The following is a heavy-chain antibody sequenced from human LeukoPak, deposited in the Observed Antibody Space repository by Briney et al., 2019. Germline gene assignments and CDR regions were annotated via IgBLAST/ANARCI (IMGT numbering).Heavy chain of an antibody. CDR2: IYYSGST. J-gene: IGHJ4*02. Sequence: PSETLSLTCTVSGGSISSYYWSWIRQPPGKGLEWIGYIYYSGSTYYNPSLKSRVTISVDTSKNQFSLKLSSVTAADTAVHYCARVLIAGYYFDYWGQGTLVTVSS. CDR1: GGSISSYY. CDR3: ARVLIAGYYFDY. D-gene: IGHD3-16*02. V-gene: IGHV4-59*12.